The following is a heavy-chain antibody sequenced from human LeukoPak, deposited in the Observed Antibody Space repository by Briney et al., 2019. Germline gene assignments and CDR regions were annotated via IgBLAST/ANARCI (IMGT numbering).Heavy chain of an antibody. Sequence: SETLSLTCTVSGGSISSYYWSWIRQPPGKGLEWIGYIYYSGSTNYNPSLKSRVTISVDTSKNQFSLKLSSVTAADTAVYYCARLSLGIGSIGYWGQGTLVTVSS. D-gene: IGHD7-27*01. CDR2: IYYSGST. CDR1: GGSISSYY. J-gene: IGHJ4*02. CDR3: ARLSLGIGSIGY. V-gene: IGHV4-59*01.